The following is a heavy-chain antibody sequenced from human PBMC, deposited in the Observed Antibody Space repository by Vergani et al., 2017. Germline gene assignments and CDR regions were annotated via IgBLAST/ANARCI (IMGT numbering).Heavy chain of an antibody. CDR3: ARHHRYCSSTSCYAGYYYMDV. Sequence: EVQLVQSGAEVKKPGESLKISCKGSGYSFTSYWIGWVRQMPGKGLEWMGIIYPGDSDTRYSPSFQGQVTISADKSISTAYLQWSSLKASDTAMYYCARHHRYCSSTSCYAGYYYMDVWGKGTTVTVPS. CDR1: GYSFTSYW. V-gene: IGHV5-51*01. D-gene: IGHD2-2*01. J-gene: IGHJ6*03. CDR2: IYPGDSDT.